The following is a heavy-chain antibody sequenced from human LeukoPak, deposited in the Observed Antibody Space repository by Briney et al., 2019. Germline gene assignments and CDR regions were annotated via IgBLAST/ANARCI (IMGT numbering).Heavy chain of an antibody. CDR2: INSDGSST. CDR1: GFTFSSYW. V-gene: IGHV3-74*01. CDR3: ARDRMAGAYYYGSGSYTFDP. D-gene: IGHD3-10*01. J-gene: IGHJ5*02. Sequence: PGGSLRLSCAASGFTFSSYWMHWVRQAPGKGLVWVSRINSDGSSTSYADSVKGRFTISRDNAKNTLYPQMNSLRAEDTAVYYCARDRMAGAYYYGSGSYTFDPWGQGTLVTVSS.